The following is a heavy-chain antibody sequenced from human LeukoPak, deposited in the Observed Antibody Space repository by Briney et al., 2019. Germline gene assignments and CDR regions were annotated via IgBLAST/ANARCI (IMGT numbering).Heavy chain of an antibody. CDR1: GFTFSAYS. CDR2: IRNDGNYK. CDR3: AKGPSSSGWYNWFDP. J-gene: IGHJ5*02. V-gene: IGHV3-30*02. Sequence: GGSLRLSCEASGFTFSAYSMNWVRQAPGKGLEWVAFIRNDGNYKYYADSVKGRFTISRDNSKNTLYLQMNSLRAEDTAVYSCAKGPSSSGWYNWFDPWGQGTLVTVSS. D-gene: IGHD6-19*01.